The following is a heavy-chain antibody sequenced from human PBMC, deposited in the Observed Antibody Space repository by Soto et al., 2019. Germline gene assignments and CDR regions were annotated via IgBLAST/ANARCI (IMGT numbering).Heavy chain of an antibody. CDR2: ISPSSSTI. V-gene: IGHV3-48*01. J-gene: IGHJ3*01. D-gene: IGHD6-13*01. CDR1: GFTFSNYG. Sequence: VQLVESGGGLVQPGGSLRLSCAASGFTFSNYGMNWVRQAPRKGLEWVSYISPSSSTIYYADSVKGRFTISRENAMNSLYLQMNSLRAEDTAIYYCARAYSSSSGKNAFDFWGQGTMVTVSS. CDR3: ARAYSSSSGKNAFDF.